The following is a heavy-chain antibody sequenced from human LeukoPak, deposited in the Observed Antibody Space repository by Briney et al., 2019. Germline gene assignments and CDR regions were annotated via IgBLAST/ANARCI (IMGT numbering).Heavy chain of an antibody. J-gene: IGHJ4*02. V-gene: IGHV4-39*01. CDR3: ARLLYYYDSSGYPDY. D-gene: IGHD3-22*01. CDR2: IYYSGST. CDR1: GGSISSSSYY. Sequence: SENLSLNCTVSGGSISSSSYYWGWIRQPPGKGLEWIGSIYYSGSTYYNPSLKSRVTISVDTSKHQFSLKLSSVTAADTAVYYCARLLYYYDSSGYPDYWGQGTLVTVSS.